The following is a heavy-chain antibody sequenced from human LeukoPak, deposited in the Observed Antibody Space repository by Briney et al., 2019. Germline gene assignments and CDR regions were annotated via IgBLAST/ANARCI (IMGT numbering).Heavy chain of an antibody. CDR2: IYYSGST. CDR1: GGSISSYY. V-gene: IGHV4-59*01. CDR3: ARALAGTGPRSPWLDP. J-gene: IGHJ5*02. D-gene: IGHD6-13*01. Sequence: SETLSLTCTVSGGSISSYYWSWIRQPPGKGLEWIGYIYYSGSTNYNPSLKSRVTISVDTSKNQFSLKLSSVTAADTAVYYCARALAGTGPRSPWLDPWGQGPLVTVSS.